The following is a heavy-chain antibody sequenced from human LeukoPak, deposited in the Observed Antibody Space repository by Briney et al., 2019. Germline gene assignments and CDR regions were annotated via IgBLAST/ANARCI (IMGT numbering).Heavy chain of an antibody. CDR1: GFTFSSYA. CDR2: LRGNGGST. D-gene: IGHD6-13*01. J-gene: IGHJ3*02. Sequence: SGGSLRLSCVASGFTFSSYAMSWVRQAPGKGLEWVSSLRGNGGSTEYVDSVRGRFVISRDNSRNTLYLQMNSLRAEDTAVYYCAKSVTAAGTYAFDIWGQGTVVTVSS. V-gene: IGHV3-23*01. CDR3: AKSVTAAGTYAFDI.